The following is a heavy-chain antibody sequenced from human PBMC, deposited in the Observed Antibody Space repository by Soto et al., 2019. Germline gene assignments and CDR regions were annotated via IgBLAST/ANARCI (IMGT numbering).Heavy chain of an antibody. Sequence: PGGSLRLSCAASGFTFTNAWMNWVRQAPVKGLECVGRIKSKSDGGTTDYAAPVKGRFTISRDDSKNTLYLQMNSLKTEDTGVYYCTTAPGYDDSGDYYNVANYWGQGTLVTVSS. CDR2: IKSKSDGGTT. D-gene: IGHD3-22*01. J-gene: IGHJ4*02. CDR1: GFTFTNAW. CDR3: TTAPGYDDSGDYYNVANY. V-gene: IGHV3-15*01.